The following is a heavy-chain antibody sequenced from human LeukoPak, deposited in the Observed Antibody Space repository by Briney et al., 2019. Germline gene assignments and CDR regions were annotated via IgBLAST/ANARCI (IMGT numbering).Heavy chain of an antibody. J-gene: IGHJ6*02. CDR1: GYTFTSYG. CDR2: ISAYNGNT. D-gene: IGHD3-3*01. Sequence: ASVKVSCKASGYTFTSYGISWVRQAPGQGLEWMGWISAYNGNTNYARKLQGRVTMTTDTSTSTAYMELRSLRSDDTAVYYCARKRGYDFWSGYPYYYYGMDVWGQGTTVTVSS. V-gene: IGHV1-18*01. CDR3: ARKRGYDFWSGYPYYYYGMDV.